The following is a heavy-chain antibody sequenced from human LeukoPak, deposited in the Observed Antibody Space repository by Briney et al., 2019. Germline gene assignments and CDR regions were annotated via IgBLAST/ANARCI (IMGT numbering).Heavy chain of an antibody. CDR1: GFTFSSYA. Sequence: GGSLRLSCAVSGFTFSSYAMSWVRQAPGKGLEWVSAISGSGGSTYYADSVKGRFTISRDNSKNTLYLQMNSLRAEDTAVYYCAKDWVVVVPAAIRKNWFDPWGQGTLVTVSS. J-gene: IGHJ5*02. V-gene: IGHV3-23*01. CDR2: ISGSGGST. D-gene: IGHD2-2*02. CDR3: AKDWVVVVPAAIRKNWFDP.